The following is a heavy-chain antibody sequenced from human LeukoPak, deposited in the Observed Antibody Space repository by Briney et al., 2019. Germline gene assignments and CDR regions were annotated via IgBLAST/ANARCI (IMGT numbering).Heavy chain of an antibody. CDR3: TIDVITMVRGSLVDV. V-gene: IGHV3-15*01. CDR2: IKSKTDGGTT. Sequence: TGGSLRLSCAASGFTFSNAWMSWVRQAPGKGLEWVGRIKSKTDGGTTDYAAPVKGRFTISRDDSKDTLYLQMNSLKTEDTAVYYCTIDVITMVRGSLVDVWGKGTTVTVSS. CDR1: GFTFSNAW. J-gene: IGHJ6*04. D-gene: IGHD3-10*01.